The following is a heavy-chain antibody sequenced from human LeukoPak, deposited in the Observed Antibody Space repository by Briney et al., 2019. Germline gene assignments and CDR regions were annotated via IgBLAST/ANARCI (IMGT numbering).Heavy chain of an antibody. J-gene: IGHJ6*03. V-gene: IGHV4-34*01. CDR1: GGSFSGYY. CDR3: ARGRAARGNYYYYMDV. CDR2: INHSGST. D-gene: IGHD6-6*01. Sequence: SETLSLTYAVYGGSFSGYYWSWIRQPPGKGLEWIGEINHSGSTNYNPSLKSRVTISVDTSKNQFSLKLSSVTAADTAVYYCARGRAARGNYYYYMDVWGKGTTVTVSS.